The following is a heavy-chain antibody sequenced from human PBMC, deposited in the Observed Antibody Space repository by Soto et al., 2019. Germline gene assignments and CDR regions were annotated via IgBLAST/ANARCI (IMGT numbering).Heavy chain of an antibody. CDR2: INHSGST. V-gene: IGHV4-34*01. D-gene: IGHD3-10*01. J-gene: IGHJ5*02. CDR1: GGSFSGYY. Sequence: PSETLSLTCAVYGGSFSGYYWSWIRQPPGKGLEWIGEINHSGSTNYNPSLKSRVTISVDTSKNQFSLKLSSVTAADTAVYYCARIPLAYYYGSGSYYPNWFDPWGQGTLVTVSS. CDR3: ARIPLAYYYGSGSYYPNWFDP.